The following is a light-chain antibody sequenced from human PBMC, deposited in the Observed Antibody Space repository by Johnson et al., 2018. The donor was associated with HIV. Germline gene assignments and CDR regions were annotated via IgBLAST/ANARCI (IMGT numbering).Light chain of an antibody. CDR2: DND. Sequence: QSVLTQPPSVSAAPGQKVTISCSGNNSNIGNNYVSWYQHLPGTAPKLLIYDNDQLPSGIPDRFSGSKSGTSATLGITGLQTGDEADYYCGTWDSSLSAGGVFGTWTKVTVL. V-gene: IGLV1-51*01. J-gene: IGLJ1*01. CDR3: GTWDSSLSAGGV. CDR1: NSNIGNNY.